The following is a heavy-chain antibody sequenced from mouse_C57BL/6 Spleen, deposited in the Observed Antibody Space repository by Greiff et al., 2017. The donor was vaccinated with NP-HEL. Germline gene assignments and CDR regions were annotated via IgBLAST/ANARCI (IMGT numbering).Heavy chain of an antibody. V-gene: IGHV2-2*01. CDR2: IWSGGST. Sequence: VQLQESGPGLVQPSQSLSITCPVSGFSLTSYGVHWVRQSPGKGLEWLGVIWSGGSTDYNAAFISSLSISKDNSKSQVFFKMNSLQADDTAIYYCARENYGSSYPHFDYWGQGTTLTVSS. CDR3: ARENYGSSYPHFDY. D-gene: IGHD1-1*01. CDR1: GFSLTSYG. J-gene: IGHJ2*01.